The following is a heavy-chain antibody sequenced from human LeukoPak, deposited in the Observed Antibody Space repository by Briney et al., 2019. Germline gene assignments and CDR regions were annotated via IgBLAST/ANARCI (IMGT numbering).Heavy chain of an antibody. CDR1: DASFRGHY. D-gene: IGHD6-6*01. J-gene: IGHJ4*02. CDR3: ARVIAARYYFDY. V-gene: IGHV3-7*01. CDR2: IKQDGSEK. Sequence: ETLSLTCVVYDASFRGHYWSWIRQPPGKGLEWVANIKQDGSEKYYVDSVKGRFTISRDNAKNSLYLQMNSLRAEDTAVYYCARVIAARYYFDYWGQGTLVTVSS.